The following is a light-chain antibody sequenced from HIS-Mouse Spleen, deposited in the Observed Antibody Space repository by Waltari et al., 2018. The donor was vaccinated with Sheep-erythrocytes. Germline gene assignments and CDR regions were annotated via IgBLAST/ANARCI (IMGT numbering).Light chain of an antibody. V-gene: IGKV2-28*01. Sequence: DIVMTQSPLSLPVTPGAPASISCRSSQSLLHSNGYHYLVWYLQKPGQSPQLLIYVGSKRACVVHDRFSGRGSGRDFTVKISRVEAEDVGVYYCMQALQTPWTFGQGTKVEIK. CDR3: MQALQTPWT. CDR2: VGS. CDR1: QSLLHSNGYHY. J-gene: IGKJ1*01.